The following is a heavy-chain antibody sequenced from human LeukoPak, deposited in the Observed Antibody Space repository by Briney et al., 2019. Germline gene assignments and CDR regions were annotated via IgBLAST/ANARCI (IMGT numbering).Heavy chain of an antibody. J-gene: IGHJ4*02. Sequence: GGSLRLSCAASGFTFSSYSMNWVRQAPGKGLEWVSFISSSRSYIYYADSVKGRFIISRDNAKNSLYLQMNSLRAEDTAVYYCARFIAAPYYFDYWGRGTLVTVSS. CDR2: ISSSRSYI. CDR3: ARFIAAPYYFDY. V-gene: IGHV3-21*01. D-gene: IGHD6-13*01. CDR1: GFTFSSYS.